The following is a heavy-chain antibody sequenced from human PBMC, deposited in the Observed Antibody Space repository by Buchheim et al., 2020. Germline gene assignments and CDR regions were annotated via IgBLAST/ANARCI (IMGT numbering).Heavy chain of an antibody. CDR1: GFTFSSYA. J-gene: IGHJ4*02. CDR2: ISYDGSNK. D-gene: IGHD3-22*01. V-gene: IGHV3-30-3*01. Sequence: QVQLVESGGGVVQPGRSLRLSCAASGFTFSSYAMHWVRQAPGKGLEWVAVISYDGSNKYYADSVKGRFTISRDNSKNTLYLQMNSLRAEDTAVHYCARGPYYDSSGYYYNDYWGQGTL. CDR3: ARGPYYDSSGYYYNDY.